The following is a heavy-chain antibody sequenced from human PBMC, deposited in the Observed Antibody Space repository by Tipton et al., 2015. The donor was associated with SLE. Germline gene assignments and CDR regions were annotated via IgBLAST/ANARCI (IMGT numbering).Heavy chain of an antibody. J-gene: IGHJ4*02. CDR2: LYSGGST. V-gene: IGHV3-53*01. CDR1: GFTVSNNY. D-gene: IGHD5-18*01. CDR3: ARDRGYSYGSFDY. Sequence: SLRLSCAASGFTVSNNYMSWVRQAPGKGLEWVSVLYSGGSTYYADSVKGRFTISRDNSKNTLYLQMNSLRAEDTAVYYCARDRGYSYGSFDYWGQGTLVTVSS.